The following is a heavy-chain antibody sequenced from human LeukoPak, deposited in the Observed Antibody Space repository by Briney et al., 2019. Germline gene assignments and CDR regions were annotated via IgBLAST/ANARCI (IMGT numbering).Heavy chain of an antibody. CDR3: ARGRYYYDSSGYPMDY. CDR1: GYTFTSYG. CDR2: ISAYNGNT. J-gene: IGHJ4*02. V-gene: IGHV1-18*01. D-gene: IGHD3-22*01. Sequence: GASVKVSCKASGYTFTSYGISWVRQAPGQGLEWMGWISAYNGNTNYAQKLQGRVTMTTDTSTSTAYMELSSLRSEDTAVYYCARGRYYYDSSGYPMDYWGQGTLVTVSS.